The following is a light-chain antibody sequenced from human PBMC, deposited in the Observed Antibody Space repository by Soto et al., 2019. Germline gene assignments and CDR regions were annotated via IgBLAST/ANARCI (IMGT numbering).Light chain of an antibody. V-gene: IGLV2-14*01. J-gene: IGLJ1*01. CDR2: GVN. CDR1: GRDIGAYDY. CDR3: SSYTTSYFYV. Sequence: QSALTQPASVSGSPGQSITISCTGSGRDIGAYDYVSWYQQHPGKAPKLLIYGVNNRPSGVSYRFSASKSAFTASLTISGLQAEDEAHYYCSSYTTSYFYVFGPGTKV.